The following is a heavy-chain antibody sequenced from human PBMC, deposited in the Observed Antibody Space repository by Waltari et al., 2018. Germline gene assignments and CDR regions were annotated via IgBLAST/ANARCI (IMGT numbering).Heavy chain of an antibody. CDR1: GGSISRYY. Sequence: QVQLQESGPGLVKPSETLSLTCTVSGGSISRYYLSWIRQPPGKGLEWIGYIYYSGSTNYNPSLKSRVTISVDTSKNQFSLKLSSVTAADTAVYYCARGIGAADDYWGQGTLVTVSS. V-gene: IGHV4-59*01. CDR3: ARGIGAADDY. J-gene: IGHJ4*02. CDR2: IYYSGST. D-gene: IGHD6-13*01.